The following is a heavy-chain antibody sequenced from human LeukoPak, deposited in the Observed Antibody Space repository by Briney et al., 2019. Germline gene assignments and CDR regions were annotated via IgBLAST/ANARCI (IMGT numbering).Heavy chain of an antibody. V-gene: IGHV1-69*04. Sequence: SVKVSCKASGGTFSSYAISWVRQAPGQGLEWMGRIIPILGIANYAQKFQGRVTITADKSTSTAYMELSSLRSEDTAVYYCARDCGGDCYSGNRYGMDVWGQGTTVTVSS. CDR1: GGTFSSYA. D-gene: IGHD2-21*02. J-gene: IGHJ6*02. CDR2: IIPILGIA. CDR3: ARDCGGDCYSGNRYGMDV.